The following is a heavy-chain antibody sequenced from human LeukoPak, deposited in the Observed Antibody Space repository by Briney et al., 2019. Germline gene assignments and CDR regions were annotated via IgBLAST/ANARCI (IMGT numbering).Heavy chain of an antibody. CDR1: GFTFSSYA. D-gene: IGHD2-15*01. J-gene: IGHJ5*02. Sequence: PGGSLRLSCAASGFTFSSYAMSWVRQAPGKGLEWVSAISGSGGSTYYADSVKGRFTISRDNSKNTLCLQMNSLRAEDTAVYYCAKGNRGYCSGGSCYHWFDPWGQGTLVTVSS. CDR3: AKGNRGYCSGGSCYHWFDP. CDR2: ISGSGGST. V-gene: IGHV3-23*01.